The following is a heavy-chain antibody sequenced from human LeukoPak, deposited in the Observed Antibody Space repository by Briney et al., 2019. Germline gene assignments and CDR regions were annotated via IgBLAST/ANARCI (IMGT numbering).Heavy chain of an antibody. Sequence: GASVKVSCKASGYTFTSYDINWVRQATGQGLEWMGWMNPNSGNTGYAQKFQGRVTMTRNTSISTAYMELSSLRSEDTAVYYCARVGMGYYDSSGYYYYFYYYYYGMDVWGQGTTVTVS. CDR3: ARVGMGYYDSSGYYYYFYYYYYGMDV. CDR1: GYTFTSYD. CDR2: MNPNSGNT. V-gene: IGHV1-8*01. J-gene: IGHJ6*02. D-gene: IGHD3-22*01.